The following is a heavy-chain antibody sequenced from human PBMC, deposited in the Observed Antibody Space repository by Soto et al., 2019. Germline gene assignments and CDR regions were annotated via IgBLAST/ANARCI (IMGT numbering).Heavy chain of an antibody. CDR1: GFTFSTYG. CDR2: ISSDGRNQ. Sequence: QVQLVDSGGAVVQPGMSLRLSCTTSGFTFSTYGMHWVRQAPGKGLEWVAGISSDGRNQYYADSVKGRFTISRDNSKNTLYLEMNSLRSEDTALYYCAEVGYGRPGNDYWGQGTLVSVSS. J-gene: IGHJ4*02. V-gene: IGHV3-30*03. CDR3: AEVGYGRPGNDY. D-gene: IGHD6-13*01.